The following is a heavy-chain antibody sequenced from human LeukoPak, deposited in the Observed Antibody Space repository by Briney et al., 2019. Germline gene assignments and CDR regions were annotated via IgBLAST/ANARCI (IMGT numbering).Heavy chain of an antibody. CDR2: INAGNGNT. J-gene: IGHJ4*02. V-gene: IGHV1-3*01. CDR3: ARDSDLFGDGYNTGGFDY. Sequence: GASVKVSCKASGYTFTSYAMHWVRQAPGQRLEWMGWINAGNGNTKYSQKFQGRVTITRDTSASTAYMELSSLRSEDTAVYYCARDSDLFGDGYNTGGFDYWGQGTLVTVSS. CDR1: GYTFTSYA. D-gene: IGHD5-24*01.